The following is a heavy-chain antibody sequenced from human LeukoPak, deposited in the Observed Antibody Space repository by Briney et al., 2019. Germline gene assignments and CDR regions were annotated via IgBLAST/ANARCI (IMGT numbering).Heavy chain of an antibody. CDR2: IKEDGSDR. CDR1: GFTFSRYY. D-gene: IGHD1-1*01. V-gene: IGHV3-7*05. CDR3: ARVANWDLDY. Sequence: PGGSLRLCCAASGFTFSRYYMSWVRQAPGKGLEWVASIKEDGSDRYYVDSVRGRFTISRDNAKNSLYLQMNSLRADDTAVYYCARVANWDLDYWGQGTLVPVSS. J-gene: IGHJ4*02.